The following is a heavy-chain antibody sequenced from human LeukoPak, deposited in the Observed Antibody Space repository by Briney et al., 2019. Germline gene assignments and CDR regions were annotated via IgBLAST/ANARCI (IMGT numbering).Heavy chain of an antibody. V-gene: IGHV3-7*01. CDR3: ARGTGSYSYDY. D-gene: IGHD1-26*01. J-gene: IGHJ4*02. CDR1: GFTFSSYW. CDR2: IKQDGSEK. Sequence: PGGSLRLSCAASGFTFSSYWMSWLRQAPGKRLEWVANIKQDGSEKYYLDSVKGRFTISRDNAKSSLSLQMNNLRAADTAVYYCARGTGSYSYDYWGQGTLVTVSS.